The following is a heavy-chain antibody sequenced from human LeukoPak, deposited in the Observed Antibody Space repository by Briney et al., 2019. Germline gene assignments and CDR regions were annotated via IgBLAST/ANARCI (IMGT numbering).Heavy chain of an antibody. J-gene: IGHJ4*02. CDR1: GGSINSYY. CDR2: IYYRGST. CDR3: ARGGDYGDLRYFDY. Sequence: SETLSLTCTVSGGSINSYYWSWIRQPPGKGLEWIGYIYYRGSTNYNPSLKSRVTFSVDTSKNQFSLKLNSVTAADTAVYYCARGGDYGDLRYFDYWGQGTLVTVSS. V-gene: IGHV4-59*01. D-gene: IGHD4-17*01.